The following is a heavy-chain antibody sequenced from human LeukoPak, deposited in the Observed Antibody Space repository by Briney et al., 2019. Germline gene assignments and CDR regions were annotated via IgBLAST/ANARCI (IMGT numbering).Heavy chain of an antibody. V-gene: IGHV4-38-2*01. J-gene: IGHJ5*02. CDR1: GYSISSGYY. CDR3: ARQVSWSTSGGNWFDP. Sequence: SKTLSLTCAVSGYSISSGYYWGWIRQPPGKGLEWIGSIYHSGNTYYNPSFKSRVTISVDTSKNQFSLKLSSVTAADTAVYYCARQVSWSTSGGNWFDPWGQGTLVTVSS. CDR2: IYHSGNT. D-gene: IGHD3-3*01.